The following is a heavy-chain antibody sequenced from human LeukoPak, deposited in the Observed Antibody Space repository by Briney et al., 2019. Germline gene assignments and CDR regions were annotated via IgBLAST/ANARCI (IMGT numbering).Heavy chain of an antibody. J-gene: IGHJ5*02. CDR3: ARGLARSWRGYYTFRS. D-gene: IGHD3-3*01. CDR2: INHSGST. CDR1: GGSFSGYY. V-gene: IGHV4-34*01. Sequence: PSETLSLTCVVYGGSFSGYYWRGICEPPGKGLEWMGEINHSGSTNYTPSLKSRVTISVDTSKTQFSLTLSSVTAADTAVYYCARGLARSWRGYYTFRSWGQGTLVTVSS.